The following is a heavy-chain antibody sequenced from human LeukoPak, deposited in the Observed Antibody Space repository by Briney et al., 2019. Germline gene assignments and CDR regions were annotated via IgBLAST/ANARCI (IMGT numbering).Heavy chain of an antibody. J-gene: IGHJ1*01. CDR1: GGSISSSSYY. V-gene: IGHV4-39*07. CDR3: ASPDCSGGSCYLYFQH. CDR2: IYYSGST. Sequence: SETLSLTCTVSGGSISSSSYYWGWIRQPPGKGLEWIGSIYYSGSTYYNPSLKSRVTISVDTSKNQFSLKPSSVTAADTAVYYCASPDCSGGSCYLYFQHWGQGTLVTVSS. D-gene: IGHD2-15*01.